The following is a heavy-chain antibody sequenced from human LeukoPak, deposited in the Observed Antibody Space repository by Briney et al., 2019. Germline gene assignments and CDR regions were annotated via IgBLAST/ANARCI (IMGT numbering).Heavy chain of an antibody. CDR3: ARDGEPPFDY. D-gene: IGHD1-14*01. CDR2: ISTSGST. Sequence: SETLSLTCTVSGGSIRSYYWSWIRQPAGKGLEWIGRISTSGSTNYNPSLKSRDTMSVDTSKSQFSLKLSSVTAADTAVYYCARDGEPPFDYWGQGTLVTVSS. J-gene: IGHJ4*02. V-gene: IGHV4-4*07. CDR1: GGSIRSYY.